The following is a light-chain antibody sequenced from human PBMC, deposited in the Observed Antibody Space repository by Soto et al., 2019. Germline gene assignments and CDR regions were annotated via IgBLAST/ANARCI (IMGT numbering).Light chain of an antibody. CDR2: DVR. J-gene: IGLJ1*01. Sequence: QSVLTQPASVSGSPGQSITISCTGTSSDLGTYNYVSWYQQHPDKAPKLIIYDVRNRPSGISDRFSGSKSGDTASLIISGLQADYEADYYCCSLTTSHTYVFGSGTKVTVL. V-gene: IGLV2-14*03. CDR1: SSDLGTYNY. CDR3: CSLTTSHTYV.